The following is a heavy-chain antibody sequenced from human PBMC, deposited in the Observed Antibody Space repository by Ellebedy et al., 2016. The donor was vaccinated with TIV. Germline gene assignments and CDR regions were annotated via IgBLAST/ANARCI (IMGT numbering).Heavy chain of an antibody. Sequence: GESLKISCKGSGDSFTSHWIAGVRQMPGKGLEWMGFIYPVDSDTRYSPSFQGQVTISADKSISTAYLQWSSLKASDTAMYYCARLSNDYGDYWGQGTLVTGSS. CDR3: ARLSNDYGDY. J-gene: IGHJ4*02. CDR1: GDSFTSHW. V-gene: IGHV5-51*01. CDR2: IYPVDSDT.